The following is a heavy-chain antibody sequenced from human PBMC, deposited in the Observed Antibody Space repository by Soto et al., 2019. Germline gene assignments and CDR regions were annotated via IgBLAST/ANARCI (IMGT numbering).Heavy chain of an antibody. V-gene: IGHV4-59*08. Sequence: SETLSLTCTVSGGSISSYCWSWIRQPPGKGLEWIGYIYYSGSTNYNPSLKSRVTISVDTSKNQFSLKLGSVTAADTAVYYCARRKGIRARPDIVVVPAAHNYYYYYMDVWGKGTTVTVSS. CDR2: IYYSGST. CDR3: ARRKGIRARPDIVVVPAAHNYYYYYMDV. J-gene: IGHJ6*03. CDR1: GGSISSYC. D-gene: IGHD2-2*01.